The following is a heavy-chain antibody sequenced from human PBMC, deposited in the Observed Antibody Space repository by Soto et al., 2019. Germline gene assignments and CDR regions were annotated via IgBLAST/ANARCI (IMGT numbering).Heavy chain of an antibody. J-gene: IGHJ4*02. CDR2: ISTSIDAT. D-gene: IGHD6-6*01. CDR3: AKDRTVAARNFDY. CDR1: GFAFSNYA. Sequence: GESLKISCAAPGFAFSNYAMHWVRQAPGKGLEWVSSISTSIDATYYADSVKGRFTISRDDSKNTLYLQMNSLRAEDSAVYYCAKDRTVAARNFDYWGQGTQVTVSS. V-gene: IGHV3-23*01.